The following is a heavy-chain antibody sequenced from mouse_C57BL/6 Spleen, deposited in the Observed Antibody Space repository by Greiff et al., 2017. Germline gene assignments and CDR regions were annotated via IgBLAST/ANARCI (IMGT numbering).Heavy chain of an antibody. V-gene: IGHV1-64*01. J-gene: IGHJ4*01. Sequence: QVQLQQPGAELVKPGASVKLSCKASGYTFTSYWMHWVKQRPGQGLEWIGMIYPNSGSTNYNEKFKSKATLTVDKSSSTAYMQLSSLTSEDSAVYYCARAPFISPYDAGGYWGQGTTVTVSS. CDR1: GYTFTSYW. CDR3: ARAPFISPYDAGGY. D-gene: IGHD1-1*01. CDR2: IYPNSGST.